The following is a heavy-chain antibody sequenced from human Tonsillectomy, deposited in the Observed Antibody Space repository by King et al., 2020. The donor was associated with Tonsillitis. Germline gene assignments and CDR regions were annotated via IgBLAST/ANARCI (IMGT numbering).Heavy chain of an antibody. CDR1: GYKITDSP. CDR2: SNAGPGKT. D-gene: IGHD6-19*01. V-gene: IGHV1-3*02. Sequence: VQLVESGAEVKKPGASVRVSCKASGYKITDSPIHWVRQAPGQRLEWMGWSNAGPGKTKYAEDFEERVVITRDTSANTAYMDLSRLRSEDTAVYYCARGRGDSSGWFDYWGQGTLVTVSS. J-gene: IGHJ4*02. CDR3: ARGRGDSSGWFDY.